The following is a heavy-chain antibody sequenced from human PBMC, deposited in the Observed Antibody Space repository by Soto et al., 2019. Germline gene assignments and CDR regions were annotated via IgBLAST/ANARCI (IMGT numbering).Heavy chain of an antibody. Sequence: SGGSLRLSCAASGFTFSSYAMHWVRQAPGKGLEWVAVISYDGSNKYYADSVKGRFTISRDNSKNTLYLQMNSLRAEDTAVYCCAREVVVVVAATGHYYYYGMDVWGQGTTVTVSS. V-gene: IGHV3-30-3*01. CDR1: GFTFSSYA. CDR3: AREVVVVVAATGHYYYYGMDV. D-gene: IGHD2-15*01. CDR2: ISYDGSNK. J-gene: IGHJ6*01.